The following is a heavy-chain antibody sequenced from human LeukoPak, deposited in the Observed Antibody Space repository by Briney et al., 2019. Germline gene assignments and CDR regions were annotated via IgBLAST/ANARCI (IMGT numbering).Heavy chain of an antibody. D-gene: IGHD2-21*02. Sequence: SETLSLTCTVSGGSISSGGYYWSWIRQHPGKGLEWIGYIYYSGSTYYNPSLKSRVTISVDTSKNQFSLKLSSVTAADTAVYYCARVRGGDARSAFDIWGQGTMVTVSS. CDR2: IYYSGST. V-gene: IGHV4-31*03. J-gene: IGHJ3*02. CDR3: ARVRGGDARSAFDI. CDR1: GGSISSGGYY.